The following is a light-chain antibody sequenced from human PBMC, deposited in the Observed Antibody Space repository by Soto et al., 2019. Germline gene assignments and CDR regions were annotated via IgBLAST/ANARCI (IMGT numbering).Light chain of an antibody. CDR2: AAS. V-gene: IGKV3-15*01. Sequence: EIVMTQSPATLSVSPGERATLSCRASRSVSSNLAWYQQKPGQAPRLLIYAASTRATGIPARFSGSGSGTXXXXXXXXLQSEDFAVYYCQQYNSWPPYTFGQGTMLEIK. CDR1: RSVSSN. J-gene: IGKJ2*01. CDR3: QQYNSWPPYT.